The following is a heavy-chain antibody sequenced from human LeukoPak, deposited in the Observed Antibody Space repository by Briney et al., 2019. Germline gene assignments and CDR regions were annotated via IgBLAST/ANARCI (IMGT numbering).Heavy chain of an antibody. CDR3: AKGQNYYDGSGYYSTDY. J-gene: IGHJ4*02. CDR1: GFTFSSYG. Sequence: GRSLRLSCAASGFTFSSYGMHWVRQAPGQGLEWVAVIWNDGSNKYSADSVKGRFTISRDNSKNTLYLQMNSLRAADTAVYYCAKGQNYYDGSGYYSTDYWGQGTPVTVSS. D-gene: IGHD3-22*01. CDR2: IWNDGSNK. V-gene: IGHV3-33*06.